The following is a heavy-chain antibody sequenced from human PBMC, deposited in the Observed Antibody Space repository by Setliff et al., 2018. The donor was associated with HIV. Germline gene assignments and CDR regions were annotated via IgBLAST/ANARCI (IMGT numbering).Heavy chain of an antibody. CDR3: ARDFLFTEAAAGETFDY. D-gene: IGHD6-13*01. Sequence: SETLSLTCTVSGDSISSGDYYWSWIRQPAGKGLEWIGRIYTSGSTNYNPSLKSRVTISVDTSKNHFSLKLRSVTAADTAVYYCARDFLFTEAAAGETFDYWGQGTLVT. J-gene: IGHJ4*02. CDR2: IYTSGST. CDR1: GDSISSGDYY. V-gene: IGHV4-61*02.